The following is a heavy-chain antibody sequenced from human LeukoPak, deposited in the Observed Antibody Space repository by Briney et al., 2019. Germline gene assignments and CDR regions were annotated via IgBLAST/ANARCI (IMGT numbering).Heavy chain of an antibody. CDR3: AKDDAWLLFGE. J-gene: IGHJ4*02. V-gene: IGHV3-23*01. Sequence: PGGSLRLSCAASGFTFSNNGMNWVRQAPGKGLEWVSGISPSGDITYYADSVKGRFTISRDNSKNTLYLEVISLTAEDTAVYYCAKDDAWLLFGEWSEGTLVTVSS. CDR2: ISPSGDIT. D-gene: IGHD3-10*02. CDR1: GFTFSNNG.